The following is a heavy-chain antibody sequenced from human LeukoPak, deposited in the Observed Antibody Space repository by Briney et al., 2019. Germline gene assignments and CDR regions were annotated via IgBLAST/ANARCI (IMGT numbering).Heavy chain of an antibody. J-gene: IGHJ4*02. Sequence: GASVKVSCKPSGYIFNPYYMHLVRQAPGQGLEWMGIINPSGGTTNYAQKFQGRVTMTRDTSTSTVYMELSSLRSDDTAVYYCARTMVPAAPFDFWGQGTLVTVSS. V-gene: IGHV1-46*02. CDR1: GYIFNPYY. D-gene: IGHD2-2*01. CDR3: ARTMVPAAPFDF. CDR2: INPSGGTT.